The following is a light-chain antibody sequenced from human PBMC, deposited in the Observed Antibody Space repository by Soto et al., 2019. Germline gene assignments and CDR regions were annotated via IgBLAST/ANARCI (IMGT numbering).Light chain of an antibody. CDR2: GAS. J-gene: IGKJ1*01. Sequence: EIVLTQSPGTLALSPCERATLSSSASQSVSSSYLAWYQQKPGQAPRLLIYGASSRATGIPDRFSGSGSGTDFTLTISRLEPEDFAVYYCQQYGSSPTTFGQGTKVDIK. V-gene: IGKV3-20*01. CDR3: QQYGSSPTT. CDR1: QSVSSSY.